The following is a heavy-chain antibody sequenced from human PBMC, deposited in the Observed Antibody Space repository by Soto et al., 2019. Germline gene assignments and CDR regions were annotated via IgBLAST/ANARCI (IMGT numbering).Heavy chain of an antibody. CDR3: AKVKVVAVAAVSMDV. D-gene: IGHD2-15*01. J-gene: IGHJ6*02. CDR1: GFTFSSYG. CDR2: ISYDGSNK. Sequence: GGSLRLSCAASGFTFSSYGMHWVRQAPGKGLEWVAVISYDGSNKYYADSVKGRFTISRDNSKNTLYPQMNSLRAEDTAVYYCAKVKVVAVAAVSMDVWGQGTTVTVSS. V-gene: IGHV3-30*18.